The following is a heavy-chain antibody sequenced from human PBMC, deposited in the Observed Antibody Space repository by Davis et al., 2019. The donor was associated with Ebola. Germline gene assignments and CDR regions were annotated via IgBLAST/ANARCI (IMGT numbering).Heavy chain of an antibody. J-gene: IGHJ4*02. D-gene: IGHD6-13*01. CDR1: GFTSTIFD. V-gene: IGHV3-7*01. CDR2: IKQDGSEK. Sequence: GGSLRPSCAAPGFTSTIFDMHWVRQAPGKGLEWVANIKQDGSEKYYVDSVKGRYTTSRDNAKNSLYLQMNSLRAEDTAVYYCARGPSTGNSFSYWGQGTLATVSS. CDR3: ARGPSTGNSFSY.